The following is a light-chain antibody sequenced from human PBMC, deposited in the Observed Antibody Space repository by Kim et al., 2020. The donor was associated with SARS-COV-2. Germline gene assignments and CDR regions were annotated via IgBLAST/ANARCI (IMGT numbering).Light chain of an antibody. Sequence: ASVGDEVTIICRASQGISNYLAWYQQKPGKAPKLLIYATSTLQSGVPSRFRGSRSGTDFTLIITRLQPEDVATYYCQKYDSAPWTFGQGTKVDIK. V-gene: IGKV1-27*01. CDR3: QKYDSAPWT. CDR2: ATS. CDR1: QGISNY. J-gene: IGKJ1*01.